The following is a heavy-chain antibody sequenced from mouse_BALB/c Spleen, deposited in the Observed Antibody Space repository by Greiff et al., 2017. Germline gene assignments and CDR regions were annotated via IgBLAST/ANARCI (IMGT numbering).Heavy chain of an antibody. CDR2: INPDSSTI. V-gene: IGHV4-1*02. J-gene: IGHJ1*01. Sequence: AASGVDFSRYWMSWVRQAPGKGLEWIGEINPDSSTINYTPSLKDKFIISRDNAKNTLYLQMSKVRSEDTALYYCARIRNWYFDVWGAGTTVTVSS. CDR1: GVDFSRYW. CDR3: ARIRNWYFDV.